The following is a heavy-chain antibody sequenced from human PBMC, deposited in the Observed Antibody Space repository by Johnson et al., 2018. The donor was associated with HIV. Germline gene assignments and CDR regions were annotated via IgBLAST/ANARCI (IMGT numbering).Heavy chain of an antibody. D-gene: IGHD1-7*01. V-gene: IGHV3-11*04. CDR2: ISSSGSTI. Sequence: VQLVESGGGLVKPGGSLRLSCAASGFTFSDYYMSWIRQAPGKGLEWVSYISSSGSTIYYADSVKGRFTISRDNAKNSLYLQMDSLRVEDTAVYYCARDRDRLNWNYGALDIWGQGTMVTVSS. CDR3: ARDRDRLNWNYGALDI. J-gene: IGHJ3*02. CDR1: GFTFSDYY.